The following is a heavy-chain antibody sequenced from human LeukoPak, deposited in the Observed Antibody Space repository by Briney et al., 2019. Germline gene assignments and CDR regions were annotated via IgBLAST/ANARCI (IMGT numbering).Heavy chain of an antibody. CDR1: GFTFSSYA. Sequence: PGGSLRLSCAASGFTFSSYAMSWVRQAPGKGLEWVSAISGSGGSTYYADSVKGRFTISRDNSKNTLYLQMNSLRAEDTAVYYCAKDSRGQRHSTSCFDYWGQGTLVTVSS. D-gene: IGHD2-2*01. V-gene: IGHV3-23*01. CDR3: AKDSRGQRHSTSCFDY. CDR2: ISGSGGST. J-gene: IGHJ4*02.